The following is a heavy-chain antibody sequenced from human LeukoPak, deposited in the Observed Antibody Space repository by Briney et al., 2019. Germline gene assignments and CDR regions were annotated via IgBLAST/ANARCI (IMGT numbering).Heavy chain of an antibody. D-gene: IGHD3-22*01. J-gene: IGHJ4*02. CDR2: IYYSGST. CDR1: GGSISSGGYS. CDR3: ARTYDSSGYYPFDY. V-gene: IGHV4-31*03. Sequence: NASETLSLTCTVSGGSISSGGYSWSWIRQHPGKGLEWIGYIYYSGSTYYNPSLKSRVTISVDTSKNQFSLKLSSVTAADTAVYYCARTYDSSGYYPFDYWGQGTLVTVSS.